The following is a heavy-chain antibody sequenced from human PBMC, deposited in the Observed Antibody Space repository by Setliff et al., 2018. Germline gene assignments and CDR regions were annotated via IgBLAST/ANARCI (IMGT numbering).Heavy chain of an antibody. CDR2: VYYSGST. V-gene: IGHV4-39*07. CDR3: ARYDSSGYSENYYFDY. Sequence: PSETLSLTCTVSGGSISTTDYYWGWIRQPPGKGLEWIGCVYYSGSTYYSPSLKSRVTMFVDTSKNQFSLMLYSVTAADTAIYYCARYDSSGYSENYYFDYWGQGTLVTVSS. D-gene: IGHD3-22*01. CDR1: GGSISTTDYY. J-gene: IGHJ4*02.